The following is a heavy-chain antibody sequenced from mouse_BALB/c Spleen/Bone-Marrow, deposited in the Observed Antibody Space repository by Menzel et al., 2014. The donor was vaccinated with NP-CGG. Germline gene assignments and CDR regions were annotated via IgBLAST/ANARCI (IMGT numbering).Heavy chain of an antibody. V-gene: IGHV1-7*01. CDR2: INPSTGYT. D-gene: IGHD1-1*01. CDR1: GYTFTSYW. CDR3: TRGIAAVVAADFDY. J-gene: IGHJ2*01. Sequence: VQLQQSGAELAKPGASVKMSCKASGYTFTSYWMHWVEQRPGQGLEWIGYINPSTGYTNYNQRFKDKATLTADKSSSTAYMQLRSLTSEDSAIYYCTRGIAAVVAADFDYWGQGTTLTVSS.